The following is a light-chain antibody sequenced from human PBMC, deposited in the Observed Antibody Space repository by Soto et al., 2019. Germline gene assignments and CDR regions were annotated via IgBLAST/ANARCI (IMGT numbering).Light chain of an antibody. CDR2: AAS. J-gene: IGKJ1*01. V-gene: IGKV1-9*01. Sequence: IQLTQSPSSLSASVGDIVTITFRASQGISSYLAWYQQKPRKAPKLLIYAASTLQSGVPSRFSGSRSATDFALTISSLQPEDFATYYCQQLNSYPPTFGQGTKVDIK. CDR1: QGISSY. CDR3: QQLNSYPPT.